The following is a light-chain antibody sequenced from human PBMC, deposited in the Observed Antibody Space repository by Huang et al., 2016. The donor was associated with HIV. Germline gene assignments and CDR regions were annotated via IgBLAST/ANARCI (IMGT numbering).Light chain of an antibody. V-gene: IGKV3-15*01. J-gene: IGKJ4*01. CDR2: GSS. Sequence: EIVMTQSPATLSVSPGQRVTLSCRANRSVSTNLAWYQQRHGQAPRLLIYGSSTRAPGIPARFSGSGSGTDFSLIISSLQSEDFALYYCHQYNNWRLSFGGGTRV. CDR1: RSVSTN. CDR3: HQYNNWRLS.